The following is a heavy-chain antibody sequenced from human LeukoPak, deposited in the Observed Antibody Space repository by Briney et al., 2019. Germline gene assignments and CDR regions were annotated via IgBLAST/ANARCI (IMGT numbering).Heavy chain of an antibody. D-gene: IGHD5-24*01. CDR2: ISGSGGST. J-gene: IGHJ4*02. Sequence: GGSLRLSCAASGFTFSSYAMSWVRQAPGKGLEWVSAISGSGGSTYYADSVKGRFTISRDNSKNTLNLQMNSLRAEDTAVYYCAKGREEMATITQAGYWGQGTLVTVSS. CDR1: GFTFSSYA. V-gene: IGHV3-23*01. CDR3: AKGREEMATITQAGY.